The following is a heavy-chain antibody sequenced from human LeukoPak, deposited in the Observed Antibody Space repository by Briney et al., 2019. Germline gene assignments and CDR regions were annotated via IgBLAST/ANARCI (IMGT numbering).Heavy chain of an antibody. V-gene: IGHV1-69*05. D-gene: IGHD4-23*01. J-gene: IGHJ4*02. CDR1: GGTFSSYA. CDR3: AREDYGGNPYDY. Sequence: SVKVSCKASGGTFSSYAISWVRQPPGQGREWMGRIIPIFGTANYAQKFQGRVTITTDESTSTAYMELSSRRSEDTAVYYCAREDYGGNPYDYWGQGTLVTVSS. CDR2: IIPIFGTA.